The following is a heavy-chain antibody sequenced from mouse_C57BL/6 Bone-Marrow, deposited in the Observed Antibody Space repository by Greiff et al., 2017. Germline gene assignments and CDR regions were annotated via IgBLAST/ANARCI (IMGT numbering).Heavy chain of an antibody. CDR2: IYPRSGNT. Sequence: VKLQESGAELARPGASVKLSCKASGYTFTSYGISWVKQRTGQGLEWIGEIYPRSGNTYYNEKFKGKATLPADKSSSTAYMELRSRTSEDSAVYFCARGDWDGGFAYWGQGTLVTVSA. J-gene: IGHJ3*01. CDR3: ARGDWDGGFAY. CDR1: GYTFTSYG. D-gene: IGHD4-1*01. V-gene: IGHV1-81*01.